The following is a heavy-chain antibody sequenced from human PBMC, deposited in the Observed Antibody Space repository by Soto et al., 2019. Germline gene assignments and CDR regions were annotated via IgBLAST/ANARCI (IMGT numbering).Heavy chain of an antibody. D-gene: IGHD2-21*01. CDR1: GYTFTTYG. V-gene: IGHV1-18*01. CDR2: ISVYNGDT. J-gene: IGHJ4*02. CDR3: ARVYCGGDCFSGGDFDY. Sequence: QVQLVQSGTEVKKAGSAVKVSCKTSGYTFTTYGISWIRQAPGQGLEWIAWISVYNGDTNYAQNVQGRVTMTTDTSTTTAYLELRSLRSDDTAVYYCARVYCGGDCFSGGDFDYWGQGTLVTVS.